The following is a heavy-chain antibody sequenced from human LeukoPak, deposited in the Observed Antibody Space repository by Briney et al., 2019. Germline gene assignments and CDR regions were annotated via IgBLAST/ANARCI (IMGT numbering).Heavy chain of an antibody. CDR2: IYYSGST. D-gene: IGHD6-13*01. CDR3: ARADYSSSWLLDY. Sequence: PSETLSLTCTVSGGSISSGGYYWSWIRQHPGKGLEWIAYIYYSGSTYYNPSLKSRVTISVDTSKNQFSLKLSSVTAVDTAVYYCARADYSSSWLLDYWGQGTLVTVSS. CDR1: GGSISSGGYY. J-gene: IGHJ4*02. V-gene: IGHV4-31*03.